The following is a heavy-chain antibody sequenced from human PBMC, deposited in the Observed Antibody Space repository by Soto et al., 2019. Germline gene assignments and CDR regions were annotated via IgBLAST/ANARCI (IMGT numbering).Heavy chain of an antibody. V-gene: IGHV3-48*03. Sequence: EVQLVESGGALVQPGGSLRLSCVVSGLSFTTHEMNWVRQAPGKGLEWISFMRSSDNSIYYADSVQGRFTISRDDSKNSLYLQMNSLRVEDTAIYYCASSGWGTTGTPYLDDWGQGTLVTVSS. CDR3: ASSGWGTTGTPYLDD. CDR1: GLSFTTHE. J-gene: IGHJ4*02. CDR2: MRSSDNSI. D-gene: IGHD1-1*01.